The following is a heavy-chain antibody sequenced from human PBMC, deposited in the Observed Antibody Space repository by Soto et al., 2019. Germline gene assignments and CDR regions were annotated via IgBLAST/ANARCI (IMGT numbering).Heavy chain of an antibody. CDR3: ARRPSSGWYKNYYGMDV. D-gene: IGHD6-19*01. CDR1: GGSIISGGYY. V-gene: IGHV4-39*01. J-gene: IGHJ6*02. Sequence: SETLSLTCTVSGGSIISGGYYWYWIRQPPGKGLEWIGSIYYSGSTYYNPSLKSRVPISVDTSKNQFSLKLSSVTAADTAVYYCARRPSSGWYKNYYGMDVWGQGTTVTVSX. CDR2: IYYSGST.